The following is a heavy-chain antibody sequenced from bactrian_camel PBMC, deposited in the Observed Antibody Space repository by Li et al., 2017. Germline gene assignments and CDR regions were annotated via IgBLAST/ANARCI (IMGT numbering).Heavy chain of an antibody. CDR1: GFTFSDYY. D-gene: IGHD3*01. J-gene: IGHJ6*01. Sequence: HVQLVESGGGLVQPGGSLRVSCAASGFTFSDYYMSWVRQAPGKGLEWVSSIYTDGSRTYYADSVKGRFTISRDNAKNTVYLQMNSLKSEDTAQFYCAAAPSLTSVGFGYWGQGTQVTVS. CDR3: AAAPSLTSVGFGY. V-gene: IGHV3-2*01. CDR2: IYTDGSRT.